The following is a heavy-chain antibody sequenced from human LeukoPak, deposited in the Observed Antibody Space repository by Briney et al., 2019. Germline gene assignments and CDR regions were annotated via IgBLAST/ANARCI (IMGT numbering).Heavy chain of an antibody. Sequence: ASETLSLTCTVSGGSISSDYWSWIRQPPGKGLEWIGRIYTSGSTNYNPSLKSRVTMSVDTSKNQFSLKLSSVTAADTAVYYCASIGRSPFDYWGQGTLVTVSS. D-gene: IGHD2-15*01. V-gene: IGHV4-4*07. CDR1: GGSISSDY. CDR2: IYTSGST. CDR3: ASIGRSPFDY. J-gene: IGHJ4*02.